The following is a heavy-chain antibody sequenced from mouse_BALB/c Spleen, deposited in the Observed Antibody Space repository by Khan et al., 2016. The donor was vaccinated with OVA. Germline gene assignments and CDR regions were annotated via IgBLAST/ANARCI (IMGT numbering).Heavy chain of an antibody. J-gene: IGHJ3*01. V-gene: IGHV5-4*02. D-gene: IGHD1-1*02. Sequence: EVELVESGGGLVKPGGSLKLSCAASVFTFSDYYMYWVRQTPEKRLEWVATISDGGTSTYYPDSVKGRFTISRDNAKNSLYLQMSSLKSDDTAIFFCVRAGYGAFAYWGQGTLVTVSA. CDR2: ISDGGTST. CDR3: VRAGYGAFAY. CDR1: VFTFSDYY.